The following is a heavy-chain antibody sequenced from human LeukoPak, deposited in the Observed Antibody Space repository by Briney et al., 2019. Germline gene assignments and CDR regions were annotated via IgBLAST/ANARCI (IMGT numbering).Heavy chain of an antibody. V-gene: IGHV3-30*02. CDR3: AKPGGASSVAY. Sequence: PGGSLRLSCAASGFTFSSYAMSWVRQAPGKGLEWVAFIRNDGSNKYYADSVKGRFTISRDDTKNTLYLQMNSLRAEDTAVYYCAKPGGASSVAYWGQGTLVTVSS. D-gene: IGHD6-6*01. CDR1: GFTFSSYA. CDR2: IRNDGSNK. J-gene: IGHJ4*02.